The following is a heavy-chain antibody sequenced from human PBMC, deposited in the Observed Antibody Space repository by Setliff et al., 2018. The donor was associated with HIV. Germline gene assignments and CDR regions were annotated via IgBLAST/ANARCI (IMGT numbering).Heavy chain of an antibody. Sequence: PGGSLRLSCAASGFTFNSYWMHWVRQAPGKGLMWVSHINNDETITKYADSVKGRFTISRDNAKNSLYLQMNSLRAEDTAVYYCARVGNYMAYGFDIWGQGTLVTVSS. D-gene: IGHD3-10*01. CDR2: INNDETIT. CDR1: GFTFNSYW. V-gene: IGHV3-74*01. J-gene: IGHJ3*02. CDR3: ARVGNYMAYGFDI.